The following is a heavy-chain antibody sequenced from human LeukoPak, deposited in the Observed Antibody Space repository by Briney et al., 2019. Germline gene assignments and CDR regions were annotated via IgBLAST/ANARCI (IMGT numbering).Heavy chain of an antibody. J-gene: IGHJ4*02. D-gene: IGHD1-26*01. CDR2: IYYSGST. V-gene: IGHV4-31*03. CDR3: ARGGSYRGGLDY. CDR1: GGSISSGGYY. Sequence: PSETLSLTCTVSGGSISSGGYYWSWIRQHPGKGLEWIGYIYYSGSTYYNPSLKSRVTISVDTSKNQFSLKLSSVTAADTAVYYCARGGSYRGGLDYWGQGTLVTVSS.